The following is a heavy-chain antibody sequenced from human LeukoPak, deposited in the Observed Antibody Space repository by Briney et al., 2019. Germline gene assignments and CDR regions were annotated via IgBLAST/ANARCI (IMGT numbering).Heavy chain of an antibody. V-gene: IGHV1-3*01. CDR1: GGTFSSYA. J-gene: IGHJ2*01. CDR3: ARAKATAGASDL. Sequence: ASVKVSCKASGGTFSSYAISWVRQAPGQGLEWMGWINAGNGNTKYSQKFQGRVTITRDTSASTAYMELSSLRSEDTAVYYCARAKATAGASDLWGRGTLVTVSS. D-gene: IGHD5-12*01. CDR2: INAGNGNT.